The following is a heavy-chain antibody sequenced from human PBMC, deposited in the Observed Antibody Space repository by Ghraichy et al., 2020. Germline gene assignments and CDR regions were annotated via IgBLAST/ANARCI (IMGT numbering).Heavy chain of an antibody. J-gene: IGHJ4*02. V-gene: IGHV3-48*02. CDR2: ISSNSRTT. CDR1: GFTFSSYS. Sequence: GGSLRLSCAASGFTFSSYSMNWVRQAPGKGLEWVSYISSNSRTTYYADPVKGRFTISRDNAKNSLYLQMHSRREEDTAVYYCARDRDDNWGTYRYTCDNWSQGTLVTVSS. CDR3: ARDRDDNWGTYRYTCDN. D-gene: IGHD3-16*02.